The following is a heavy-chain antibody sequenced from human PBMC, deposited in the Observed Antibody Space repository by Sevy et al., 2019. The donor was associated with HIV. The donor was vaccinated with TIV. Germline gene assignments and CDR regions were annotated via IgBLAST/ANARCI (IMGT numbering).Heavy chain of an antibody. V-gene: IGHV3-7*01. CDR3: VRAMLKADSL. J-gene: IGHJ4*02. CDR2: INEDGTTM. Sequence: GGSLRLSCAASGFNIRTYWMLWVRQAPDKGLEWVANINEDGTTMYYLDSVKGRFTISRDNAENSVFLQMHSLRVEDTAVYYCVRAMLKADSLWGQGTLVTVSS. CDR1: GFNIRTYW. D-gene: IGHD2-2*01.